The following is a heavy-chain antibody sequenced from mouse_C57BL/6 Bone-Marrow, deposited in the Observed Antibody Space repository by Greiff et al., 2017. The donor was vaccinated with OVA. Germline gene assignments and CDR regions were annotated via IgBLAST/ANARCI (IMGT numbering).Heavy chain of an antibody. CDR3: ARDYGNPFAY. CDR2: ISSGSSTI. Sequence: EVQGVESGGGLVKPGGSLKLSCAASGFTFSDYGMHWVRQAPEKGLEWVAYISSGSSTIYYADTVKGRFTISRDNAKNTLFRQMTSLRSEDTAMYYCARDYGNPFAYWGQGTLVTVSA. CDR1: GFTFSDYG. V-gene: IGHV5-17*01. D-gene: IGHD2-1*01. J-gene: IGHJ3*01.